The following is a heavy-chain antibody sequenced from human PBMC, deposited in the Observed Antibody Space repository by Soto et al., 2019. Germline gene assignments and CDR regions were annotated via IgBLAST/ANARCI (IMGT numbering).Heavy chain of an antibody. V-gene: IGHV3-33*01. CDR1: GFTFSSYG. CDR3: ARDYYGSGNYPYFDY. Sequence: QVQLVESGGGVVQPGRSLRLSCAASGFTFSSYGMHWVRQAPGKGLAWVAVIWSDESNKYYADSVKGRFTISRDNSRNTLYLQMNSLRAEETAVYYCARDYYGSGNYPYFDYWGQGTLVTVSS. J-gene: IGHJ4*02. D-gene: IGHD3-10*01. CDR2: IWSDESNK.